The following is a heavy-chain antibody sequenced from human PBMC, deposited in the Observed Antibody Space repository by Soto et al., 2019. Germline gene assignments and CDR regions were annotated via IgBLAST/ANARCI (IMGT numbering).Heavy chain of an antibody. CDR1: GFTFSSYV. V-gene: IGHV3-23*01. CDR3: AKDFGAYYDILTGYHRNYYYYYGMDV. CDR2: ISGSGGST. Sequence: GGSLRLSCAASGFTFSSYVMSWVRQAPGKGLEWVSAISGSGGSTYYADSVKGRFTISRDNSKNTLYLQMNSLRAEDTAVYYCAKDFGAYYDILTGYHRNYYYYYGMDVWGQGTTVTVSS. J-gene: IGHJ6*02. D-gene: IGHD3-9*01.